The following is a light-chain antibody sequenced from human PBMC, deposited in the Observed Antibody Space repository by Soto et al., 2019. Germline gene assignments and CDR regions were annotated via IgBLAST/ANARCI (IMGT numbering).Light chain of an antibody. CDR1: QSVDKY. V-gene: IGKV3-11*01. CDR2: DAS. CDR3: HQRTNWPLT. Sequence: EIVLTQSPATLSFSPGERATLSCRASQSVDKYLVWYQQKPGQAPRLLIYDASSRATGIPARFSGSGSGTDFTLTITSLEPEDFAVYYCHQRTNWPLTFGGGTKLEIK. J-gene: IGKJ4*01.